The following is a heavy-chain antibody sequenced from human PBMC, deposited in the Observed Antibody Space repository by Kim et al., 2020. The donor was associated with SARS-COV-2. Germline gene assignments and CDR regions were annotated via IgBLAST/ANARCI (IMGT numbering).Heavy chain of an antibody. CDR2: MHPDGSVK. CDR3: AREEV. Sequence: MHPDGSVKYYVDAVTGRFTSSRDNDKTSLYLQMSSLRADDTAVYYCAREEVWGQGTLVTVSS. J-gene: IGHJ4*02. V-gene: IGHV3-7*01.